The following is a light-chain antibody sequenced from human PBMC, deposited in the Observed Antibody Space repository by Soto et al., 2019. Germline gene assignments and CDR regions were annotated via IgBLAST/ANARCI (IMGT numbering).Light chain of an antibody. CDR3: QQYYSTPPT. V-gene: IGKV4-1*01. CDR2: WAS. Sequence: DIVMTQSPDSLAVSLGERATINCKSSQSVLYSSSNKNYLAWYQQKPGQPPKLLIYWASTRESGVPDRFSGSGSGTDFTLTISSLQAEDVAVHYCQQYYSTPPTFGQGTKVDIK. J-gene: IGKJ1*01. CDR1: QSVLYSSSNKNY.